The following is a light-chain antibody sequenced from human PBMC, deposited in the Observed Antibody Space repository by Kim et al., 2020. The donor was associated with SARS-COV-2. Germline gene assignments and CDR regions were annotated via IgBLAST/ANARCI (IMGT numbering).Light chain of an antibody. Sequence: PGQSITISCTGTSSDVGDYNYVSWYQQHPGKAPKVMIYDVSNRPSGVSNRFSGSKSGNTASLTISGLQAEDEADYYCSSYRRSSIVFGGGTKLTVL. CDR1: SSDVGDYNY. V-gene: IGLV2-14*03. J-gene: IGLJ2*01. CDR2: DVS. CDR3: SSYRRSSIV.